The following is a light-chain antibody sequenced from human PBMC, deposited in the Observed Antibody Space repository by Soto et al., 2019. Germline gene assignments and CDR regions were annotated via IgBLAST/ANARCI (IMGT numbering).Light chain of an antibody. CDR3: ISYTGSSTSYV. CDR1: SSDVGGYNF. Sequence: QSALTQPASVFGSPGQSITFSCTGTSSDVGGYNFVSWYQQHPGKAPKLMIYEVSSRPSGVSNRFSGSKSGNTASLTISGLQPEDEADYYCISYTGSSTSYVFGSGTKVTVL. CDR2: EVS. J-gene: IGLJ1*01. V-gene: IGLV2-14*03.